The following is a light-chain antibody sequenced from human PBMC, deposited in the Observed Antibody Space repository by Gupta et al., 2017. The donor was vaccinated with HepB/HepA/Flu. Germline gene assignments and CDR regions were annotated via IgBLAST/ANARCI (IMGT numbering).Light chain of an antibody. CDR1: ESVRSRY. Sequence: EIVLTQSLATLSLSPGERATLSCGASESVRSRYLAWYQQKPGLAPRLLMYDASKRATGIPDRFSGSGSGTDFTLTISRLEPEDFAVYYCQQYGSSPLTFGGGTKVEIK. CDR2: DAS. V-gene: IGKV3D-20*01. J-gene: IGKJ4*01. CDR3: QQYGSSPLT.